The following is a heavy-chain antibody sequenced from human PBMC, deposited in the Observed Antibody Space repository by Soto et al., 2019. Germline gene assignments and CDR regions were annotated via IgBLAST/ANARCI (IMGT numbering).Heavy chain of an antibody. V-gene: IGHV4-30-2*01. CDR1: GGSLSGATYS. Sequence: SEPLSLTCGVSGGSLSGATYSWNWIRQPPGKGLEWIGYIFPSGTTYYNPSPKSRVTISIDVSKNQFSLSLRSLTAADTAVYYCARSREFDYWSQGTLVTVSS. CDR3: ARSREFDY. CDR2: IFPSGTT. J-gene: IGHJ4*02.